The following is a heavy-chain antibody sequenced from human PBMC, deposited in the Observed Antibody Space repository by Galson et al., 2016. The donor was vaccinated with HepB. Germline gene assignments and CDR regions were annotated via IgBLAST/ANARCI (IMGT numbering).Heavy chain of an antibody. D-gene: IGHD6-19*01. Sequence: SLRLSCAASGFTFSSYVIHWVRQAPGKGLEWVAVISYDGSKYYADSVKGRFTISRDTSKNTLYMQMDSLRAEDTAVYYCAKEGRRGVAGYFDYWGQGTLVTVSS. J-gene: IGHJ4*02. CDR2: ISYDGSK. V-gene: IGHV3-30-3*01. CDR1: GFTFSSYV. CDR3: AKEGRRGVAGYFDY.